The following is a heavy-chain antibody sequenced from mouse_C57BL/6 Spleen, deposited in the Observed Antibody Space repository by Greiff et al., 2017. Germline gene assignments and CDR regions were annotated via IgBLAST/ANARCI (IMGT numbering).Heavy chain of an antibody. J-gene: IGHJ4*01. V-gene: IGHV5-17*01. CDR3: ARPYYSNFLYAMDY. D-gene: IGHD2-5*01. Sequence: EVQLQESGGGLVKPGGSLKLSCAASGFTFSDYGMHWVRQAPEKGLEWVAYISSGSSTIYYADTVKGRFTISIDNAKNTLFLQMTSLRSEDTAMYYCARPYYSNFLYAMDYWGQGTSVTVSS. CDR1: GFTFSDYG. CDR2: ISSGSSTI.